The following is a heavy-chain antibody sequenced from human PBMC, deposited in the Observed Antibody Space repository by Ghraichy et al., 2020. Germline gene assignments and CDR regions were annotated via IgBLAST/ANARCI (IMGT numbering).Heavy chain of an antibody. CDR1: GYSFTDYY. J-gene: IGHJ4*02. V-gene: IGHV1-2*02. CDR2: INPNSGRT. Sequence: ASVKVSCKATGYSFTDYYMHWVRQAPGKGLEWMGWINPNSGRTTYGQNFQGRVTMTRDTSINTGYMELSSLGSDDTAVYYCAKDGSGSSPDYWGQGTLVTVSS. D-gene: IGHD1-26*01. CDR3: AKDGSGSSPDY.